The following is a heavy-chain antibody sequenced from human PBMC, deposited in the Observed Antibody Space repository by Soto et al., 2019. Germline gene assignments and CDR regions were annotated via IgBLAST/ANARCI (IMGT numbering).Heavy chain of an antibody. J-gene: IGHJ5*01. CDR1: GFTFSSYA. Sequence: RGSLRLSCTASGFTFSSYAMSWVRQAPGKGLEWVSSINVCVGTTNYADSVKGRFTISRDNSKNTLYLQINSLRAEDTAVYFCAKVVCISNCYDSGGQRPLVTVSS. V-gene: IGHV3-23*01. D-gene: IGHD3-3*02. CDR2: INVCVGTT. CDR3: AKVVCISNCYDS.